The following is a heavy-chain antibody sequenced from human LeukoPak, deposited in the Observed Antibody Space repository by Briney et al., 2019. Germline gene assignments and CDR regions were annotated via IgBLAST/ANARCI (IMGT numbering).Heavy chain of an antibody. CDR1: GFTYSSYS. D-gene: IGHD3-3*01. CDR2: ISSSSSYI. CDR3: ARRLRFLEWLLSPFDY. Sequence: GGSLRLSCAASGFTYSSYSMNWVRQAPGKGLEWVSSISSSSSYIYYADSVKGRFTISRDNAKNSLYLQMNSLRAEDTAVYYCARRLRFLEWLLSPFDYWGQGTLVTVPS. V-gene: IGHV3-21*01. J-gene: IGHJ4*02.